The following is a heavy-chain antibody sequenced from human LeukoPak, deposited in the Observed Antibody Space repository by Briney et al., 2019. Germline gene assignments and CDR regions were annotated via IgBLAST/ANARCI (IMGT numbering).Heavy chain of an antibody. CDR3: ARLGRGSNWPTNGMDV. CDR2: IYYSGNT. J-gene: IGHJ6*02. CDR1: GDSISSYY. V-gene: IGHV4-59*01. D-gene: IGHD6-13*01. Sequence: SETLSLTCTVSGDSISSYYWSWIRQPPGKGLEWIGYIYYSGNTNYNPSLKSRVTISVDRSKNQFPLNLSSVTAADTAVYYCARLGRGSNWPTNGMDVWGQGTTVTVSS.